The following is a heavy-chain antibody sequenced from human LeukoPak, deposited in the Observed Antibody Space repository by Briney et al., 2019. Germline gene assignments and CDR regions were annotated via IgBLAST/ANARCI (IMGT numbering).Heavy chain of an antibody. J-gene: IGHJ6*02. Sequence: SETLSLTCTVSGDSVRSYYWSWIRQPPGQGLEWLGHINDRGSTNYNPSLQGRVTISIDTSKNQFSLKVNSVTAADTAVYYCVRDSRYGSGWFEGGLDFWGQGTTVTVFS. CDR1: GDSVRSYY. D-gene: IGHD6-13*01. V-gene: IGHV4-59*02. CDR3: VRDSRYGSGWFEGGLDF. CDR2: INDRGST.